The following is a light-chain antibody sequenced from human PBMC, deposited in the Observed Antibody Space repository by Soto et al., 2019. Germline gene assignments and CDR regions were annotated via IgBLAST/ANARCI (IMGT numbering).Light chain of an antibody. V-gene: IGKV3-11*01. J-gene: IGKJ1*01. CDR1: QSVSSY. CDR2: DAS. Sequence: IVLTQSPATLSLSQGEIATLYCRASQSVSSYLAWYQQKPGQAPRLLIYDASNRATGIPARFSGSGSGTDFTLTISSLEPEDFAVYYCQQRSNWPPTWTFGQGTKVDI. CDR3: QQRSNWPPTWT.